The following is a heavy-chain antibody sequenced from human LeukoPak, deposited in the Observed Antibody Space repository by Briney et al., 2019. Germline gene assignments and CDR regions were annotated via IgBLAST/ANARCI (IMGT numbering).Heavy chain of an antibody. Sequence: GGSLRLSCAASGFTFSSYEMNWVRQAPGKGLEWISYISASGTITHYADSVEGRFTISRDNAKNSLYLQMNSLRAEDTAVYYCARANAGLWFGVDYYYMDVWGKGTTVTISS. V-gene: IGHV3-48*03. D-gene: IGHD3-10*01. CDR2: ISASGTIT. CDR3: ARANAGLWFGVDYYYMDV. CDR1: GFTFSSYE. J-gene: IGHJ6*03.